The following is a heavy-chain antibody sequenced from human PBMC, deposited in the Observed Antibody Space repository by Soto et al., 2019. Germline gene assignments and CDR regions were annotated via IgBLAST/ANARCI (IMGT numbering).Heavy chain of an antibody. Sequence: QVQLVESGGGVVQPGRSLRLSCAASGFTFSSYAMLWVRQAPGKGLEWVAVISYDGSNKYYADSVKGRFTIARDNSKNTLYLQMNSLRAEDTAVDYCARYPLERWLQSQAFDIWGQGTMVTVSS. D-gene: IGHD5-12*01. CDR1: GFTFSSYA. CDR3: ARYPLERWLQSQAFDI. CDR2: ISYDGSNK. V-gene: IGHV3-30-3*01. J-gene: IGHJ3*02.